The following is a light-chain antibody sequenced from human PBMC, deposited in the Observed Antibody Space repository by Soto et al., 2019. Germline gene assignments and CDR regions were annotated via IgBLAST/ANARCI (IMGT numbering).Light chain of an antibody. CDR2: EAS. CDR1: QSIGIY. V-gene: IGKV3-11*01. Sequence: EIVMTQFPATLSVSPGERVTLSCRASQSIGIYLAWYQQTPGQSPRLLIYEASNRATGVPAKFSGTGSGTDFTLTISSLESEDFGIYYCQQRSTWPLTFGGGTRVEV. CDR3: QQRSTWPLT. J-gene: IGKJ4*01.